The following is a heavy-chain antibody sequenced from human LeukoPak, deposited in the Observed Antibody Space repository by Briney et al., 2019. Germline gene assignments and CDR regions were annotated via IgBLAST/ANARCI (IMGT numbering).Heavy chain of an antibody. V-gene: IGHV3-30*02. CDR1: GFSFSSYG. J-gene: IGHJ3*02. Sequence: GGSLRLSCAASGFSFSSYGMHWVRQAPGKGLEWVTFIQYDASQIYYADSVKGRFTISRDNAKNSLYLQMNSLRAEDTAVYYCARAVTFGYCSSTSCITDAFDIWGQGTMVTVSS. D-gene: IGHD2-2*01. CDR3: ARAVTFGYCSSTSCITDAFDI. CDR2: IQYDASQI.